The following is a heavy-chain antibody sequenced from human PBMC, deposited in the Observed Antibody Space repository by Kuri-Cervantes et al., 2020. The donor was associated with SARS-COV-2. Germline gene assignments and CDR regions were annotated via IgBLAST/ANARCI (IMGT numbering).Heavy chain of an antibody. J-gene: IGHJ4*02. CDR1: GFTFCSYA. CDR2: ISGSGGST. D-gene: IGHD2/OR15-2a*01. CDR3: AKSPRGDYLIFDY. V-gene: IGHV3-23*01. Sequence: GESLKIPCAASGFTFCSYALSWVRQAPGKGLEWVSAISGSGGSTYYADSVKGRFTISRDNSKNTLYLQMNSLRAEDTAVYYCAKSPRGDYLIFDYWGQGTLVTVSS.